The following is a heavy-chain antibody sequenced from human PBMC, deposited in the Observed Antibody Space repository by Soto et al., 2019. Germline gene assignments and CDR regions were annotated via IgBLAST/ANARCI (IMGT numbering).Heavy chain of an antibody. CDR3: ARDHSMPLGATPWAFDI. CDR1: GFTFSSYS. Sequence: GGSLRLSCAASGFTFSSYSMNWVRQAPGKGLEWVSSISSSSSYIYYADSVKGRFTISRDNAKNSLYLQMNSLRAEDTAVYYCARDHSMPLGATPWAFDIWGQGTMVTVSS. V-gene: IGHV3-21*01. D-gene: IGHD1-26*01. CDR2: ISSSSSYI. J-gene: IGHJ3*02.